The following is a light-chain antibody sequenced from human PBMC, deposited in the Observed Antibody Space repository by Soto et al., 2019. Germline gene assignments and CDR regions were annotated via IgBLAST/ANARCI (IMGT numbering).Light chain of an antibody. V-gene: IGKV1-9*01. Sequence: IQVTQSPSSLSASVGDSVPITCRASQSISSLLAWYQQKPGKAPTLLIYAASTLHSGVPSRFSGSGSGTDFTLTISSLRPEDFATYFCQQLNSYPITFGQGTRLEIK. CDR3: QQLNSYPIT. J-gene: IGKJ5*01. CDR2: AAS. CDR1: QSISSL.